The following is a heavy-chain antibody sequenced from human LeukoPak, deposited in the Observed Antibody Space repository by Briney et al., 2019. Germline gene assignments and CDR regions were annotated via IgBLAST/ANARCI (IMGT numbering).Heavy chain of an antibody. Sequence: GGSLRLSCAASGFIVSSNYMSWVRQAPGKGLQWVSVFYSGGSTYYTDSGKGRLTISRDNSKNTLYLQMNSLRAEDTAVYYCARDFSQRERITIFGVVTLDNYYYGMDVWGQGTTVTVSS. CDR1: GFIVSSNY. J-gene: IGHJ6*02. CDR2: FYSGGST. D-gene: IGHD3-3*01. CDR3: ARDFSQRERITIFGVVTLDNYYYGMDV. V-gene: IGHV3-53*01.